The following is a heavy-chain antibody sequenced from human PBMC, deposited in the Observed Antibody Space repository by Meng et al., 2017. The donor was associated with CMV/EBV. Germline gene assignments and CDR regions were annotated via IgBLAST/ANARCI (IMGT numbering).Heavy chain of an antibody. J-gene: IGHJ4*02. CDR1: GFTFSIYG. V-gene: IGHV3-21*01. CDR3: ARDLYDFWSGYYTYEIIY. Sequence: GESLKISCAASGFTFSIYGLHWVRQAPGKGLEWVSSISSSGSYIYYADSVKGRFTISRDNAKNSLYLQMNSLRAEDTAVYYCARDLYDFWSGYYTYEIIYWGQGTLVTVSS. D-gene: IGHD3-3*01. CDR2: ISSSGSYI.